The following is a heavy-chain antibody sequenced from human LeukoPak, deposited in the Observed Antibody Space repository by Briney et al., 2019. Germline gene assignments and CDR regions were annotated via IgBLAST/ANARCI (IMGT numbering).Heavy chain of an antibody. CDR1: GFAFSTYA. J-gene: IGHJ4*02. Sequence: GGSLRLSCAASGFAFSTYAMSWVRQAPGKGLEWVSSISGSGSNTYYADSVKGQFTISRDSSKSTLYLQMNSLRAEDTAVYYCAKSLTVITRIHSIDPRGQGTLVTVSS. V-gene: IGHV3-23*01. CDR3: AKSLTVITRIHSIDP. CDR2: ISGSGSNT. D-gene: IGHD4-17*01.